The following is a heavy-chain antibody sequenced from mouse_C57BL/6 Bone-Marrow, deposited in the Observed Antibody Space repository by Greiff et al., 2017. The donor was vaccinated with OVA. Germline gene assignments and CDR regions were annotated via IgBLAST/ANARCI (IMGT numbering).Heavy chain of an antibody. CDR1: GFTFSSYG. D-gene: IGHD1-1*01. V-gene: IGHV5-6*01. CDR2: LSSGGSYT. Sequence: EVQGVESGGDLVKPGGSLKLSCEASGFTFSSYGMSWVRQTPDKRLEWVATLSSGGSYTYYPDSVKGRVTISRDNATNTLYLQMSSLKSEDTAVYSCARHNYYGSSDYWGQGTTLTVSS. CDR3: ARHNYYGSSDY. J-gene: IGHJ2*01.